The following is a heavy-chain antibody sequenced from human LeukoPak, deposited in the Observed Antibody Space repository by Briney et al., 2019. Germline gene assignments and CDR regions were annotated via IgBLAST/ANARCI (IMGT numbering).Heavy chain of an antibody. Sequence: ASVKVSCKASGYTFTGYYIHWVRQAPGQGLEWMGWVNPDSGGTNYAQRFQGRVTMTRDTSISTAYMELSRLRSDDTAVYYCAVSGNGTFDYWGQGPLVTVSS. V-gene: IGHV1-2*02. D-gene: IGHD4-23*01. J-gene: IGHJ4*02. CDR1: GYTFTGYY. CDR2: VNPDSGGT. CDR3: AVSGNGTFDY.